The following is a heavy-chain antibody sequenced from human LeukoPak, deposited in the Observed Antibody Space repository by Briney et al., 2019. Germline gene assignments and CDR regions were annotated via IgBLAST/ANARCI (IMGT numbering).Heavy chain of an antibody. CDR3: ARSGVDYGDYYYMDV. CDR1: GFTFDDYG. Sequence: PGGSLRLSRAASGFTFDDYGMSWVRQAPGKGLEWVSGTNWNGRSTGYADSVKGRFTISRDNAKNSLYLQMNSLRAEDTALYYCARSGVDYGDYYYMDVWGKGTTVTASS. CDR2: TNWNGRST. V-gene: IGHV3-20*04. D-gene: IGHD4-17*01. J-gene: IGHJ6*03.